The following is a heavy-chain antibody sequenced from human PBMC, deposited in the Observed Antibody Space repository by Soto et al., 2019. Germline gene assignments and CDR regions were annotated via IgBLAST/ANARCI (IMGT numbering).Heavy chain of an antibody. Sequence: SETLSLTCTVSGGSISSGYYYWSWIRQPPGKGLEWIGYIYYSGSTYYNPSLKSRVTISVDTSKNQFSLKLSSVTAADTAVYYCARGVRYCSGGSCYIVRLGYWGQGTLVTVSS. V-gene: IGHV4-30-4*01. J-gene: IGHJ4*02. CDR1: GGSISSGYYY. D-gene: IGHD2-15*01. CDR2: IYYSGST. CDR3: ARGVRYCSGGSCYIVRLGY.